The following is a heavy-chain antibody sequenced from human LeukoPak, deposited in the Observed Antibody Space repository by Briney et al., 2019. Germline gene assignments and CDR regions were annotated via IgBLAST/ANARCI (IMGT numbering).Heavy chain of an antibody. D-gene: IGHD2/OR15-2a*01. V-gene: IGHV3-9*01. Sequence: PGGPLRLSCAGSGFTFDDYAMHWVRQTPGKGLEWVSGISWNSGNIAYADFVGGRFTISRDNAKNSLSLQMNSLSDEDTAVYYCAKDAYGGATFFYYMDVWGKGTTVTVSS. CDR1: GFTFDDYA. J-gene: IGHJ6*03. CDR3: AKDAYGGATFFYYMDV. CDR2: ISWNSGNI.